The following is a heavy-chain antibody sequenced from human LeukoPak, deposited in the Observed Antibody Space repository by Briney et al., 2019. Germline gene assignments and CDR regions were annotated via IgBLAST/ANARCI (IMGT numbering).Heavy chain of an antibody. CDR1: GYSFTNYW. J-gene: IGHJ4*02. CDR3: ARHSDAAMVVDY. CDR2: IYPGDSDT. D-gene: IGHD5-18*01. V-gene: IGHV5-51*01. Sequence: GESLKISFKGSGYSFTNYWIGWVRQMSGKGLEWMGIIYPGDSDTTYSPSFQGQVTISADKSINTAYLQWSSLKASDTAMYYCARHSDAAMVVDYWGQGTLVTVSS.